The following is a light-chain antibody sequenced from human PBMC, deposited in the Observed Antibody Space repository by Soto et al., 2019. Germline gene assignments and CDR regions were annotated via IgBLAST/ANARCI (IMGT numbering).Light chain of an antibody. V-gene: IGKV3-20*01. CDR2: GAS. J-gene: IGKJ3*01. CDR1: RHVYINA. Sequence: VVLTQSPATLSLSPGEPATLSCRASRHVYINALAWYQQTSGWISTLLIYGASTRANGIPNSFSATGSGTDFSLTISSVEPEDFAVYCCQQDSGSPFTFGPGTRVEI. CDR3: QQDSGSPFT.